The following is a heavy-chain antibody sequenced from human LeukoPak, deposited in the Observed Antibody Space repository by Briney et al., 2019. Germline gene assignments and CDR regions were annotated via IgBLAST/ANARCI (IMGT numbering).Heavy chain of an antibody. Sequence: SETLSLTCTVSGGSISSYDWSWIRQPPGKGLEWIGYIYYTGSTNYNPSLRSRVTISVDTSKNQFSLNLNSVTTADTAVYYCARDGGSTSDDALDSWGQGTMVTVSS. CDR1: GGSISSYD. V-gene: IGHV4-59*01. D-gene: IGHD1-26*01. CDR3: ARDGGSTSDDALDS. J-gene: IGHJ3*02. CDR2: IYYTGST.